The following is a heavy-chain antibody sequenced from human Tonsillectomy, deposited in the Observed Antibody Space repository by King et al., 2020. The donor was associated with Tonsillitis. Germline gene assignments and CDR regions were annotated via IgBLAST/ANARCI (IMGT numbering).Heavy chain of an antibody. J-gene: IGHJ4*02. Sequence: VQLVESGAEVKKPGASVKVSCKASGYTFTGYYMHWVRQAPGQGLEWMGWISPKSGGTNYAQNFQGRVTMTGDTSISTAYMELSRLRSVDTAVYYYARDQGYTSSIDYWGQGTLVTVSS. CDR3: ARDQGYTSSIDY. CDR2: ISPKSGGT. CDR1: GYTFTGYY. V-gene: IGHV1-2*02. D-gene: IGHD6-13*01.